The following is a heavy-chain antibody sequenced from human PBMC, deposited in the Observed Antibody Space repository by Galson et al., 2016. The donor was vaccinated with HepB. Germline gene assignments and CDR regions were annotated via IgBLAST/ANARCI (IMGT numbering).Heavy chain of an antibody. D-gene: IGHD6-6*01. J-gene: IGHJ5*02. Sequence: TLSLTCTVSGASLTGSSYYWGWIRQPPGLGLEWIGTTYSTGATFYNPSLKSRVTISVDTANNQLSLNLSAVTAADTAVYYCVRHERISYSTSSLNWFGPWGQGTLVAVSS. CDR2: TYSTGAT. CDR3: VRHERISYSTSSLNWFGP. V-gene: IGHV4-39*01. CDR1: GASLTGSSYY.